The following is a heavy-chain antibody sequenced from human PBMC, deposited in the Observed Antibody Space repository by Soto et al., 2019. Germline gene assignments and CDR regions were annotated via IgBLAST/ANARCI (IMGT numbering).Heavy chain of an antibody. CDR3: ARDEEDANLMIVVLPGDY. D-gene: IGHD2-21*01. CDR1: GYRFSRYG. Sequence: QVQLVQSVGEVKEPGASVKVSCKASGYRFSRYGINWVRQAPGQGLEWMGWVSTYDGNTQYAQKFQGRITMTTDTSTNTVYLELRSLTSDDTAVYYCARDEEDANLMIVVLPGDYWGQGTLVSVSS. V-gene: IGHV1-18*01. J-gene: IGHJ4*02. CDR2: VSTYDGNT.